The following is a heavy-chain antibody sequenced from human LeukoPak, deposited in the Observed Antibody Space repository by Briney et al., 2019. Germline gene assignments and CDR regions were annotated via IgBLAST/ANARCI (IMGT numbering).Heavy chain of an antibody. CDR3: ARVGAVGATWGFDY. CDR2: INPNSGDT. D-gene: IGHD1-26*01. CDR1: GYSFTGNY. V-gene: IGHV1-2*02. Sequence: ASVKVSCKASGYSFTGNYMHWVRQAPGQGREWMGWINPNSGDTNFAQKFQGRVTMTTDTSTSTAYMELRSLRSDDTAVYYCARVGAVGATWGFDYWGQGTLVTVSS. J-gene: IGHJ4*02.